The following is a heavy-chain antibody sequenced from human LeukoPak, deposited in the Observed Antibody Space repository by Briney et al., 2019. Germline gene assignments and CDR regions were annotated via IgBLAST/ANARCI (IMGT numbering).Heavy chain of an antibody. Sequence: SETLSLTCTVSGGSISSYYWSWIRQPPGKGLEWIGYIYYSGSTNYNPSLKSRVTLSVDTSKNQFSLKVSSATAADTAVYYCAMYRGLTMFDYWGQGTLVTVSS. CDR2: IYYSGST. D-gene: IGHD3/OR15-3a*01. CDR3: AMYRGLTMFDY. J-gene: IGHJ4*02. V-gene: IGHV4-59*01. CDR1: GGSISSYY.